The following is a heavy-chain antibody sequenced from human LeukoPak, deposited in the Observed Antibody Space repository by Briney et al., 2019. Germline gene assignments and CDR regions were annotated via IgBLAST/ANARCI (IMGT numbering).Heavy chain of an antibody. Sequence: GGSLRLSCATSGFNFDQYAMFWVRQAPGKGLEWVTGITWNSGTIAYADSVKGRFTISKDNAKSSLYLQMNSLRTEDTALYYCVRSVGSDWGHFDFRGQGTLVTVSS. J-gene: IGHJ4*02. CDR3: VRSVGSDWGHFDF. V-gene: IGHV3-9*01. D-gene: IGHD7-27*01. CDR2: ITWNSGTI. CDR1: GFNFDQYA.